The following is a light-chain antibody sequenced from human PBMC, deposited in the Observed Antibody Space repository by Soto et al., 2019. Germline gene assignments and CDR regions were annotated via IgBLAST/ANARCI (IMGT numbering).Light chain of an antibody. CDR3: SSNTNSSTRV. CDR1: TKDVGGYKY. V-gene: IGLV2-14*03. J-gene: IGLJ3*02. Sequence: QSVLTQPASVSGSPGQSITTSCTGNTKDVGGYKYVSWCQHHPGTAPKFMIYDVSNRPSGLSNRFSGSKSGNTASLTISGLQAEDEADCYCSSNTNSSTRVFGGGTKLTVL. CDR2: DVS.